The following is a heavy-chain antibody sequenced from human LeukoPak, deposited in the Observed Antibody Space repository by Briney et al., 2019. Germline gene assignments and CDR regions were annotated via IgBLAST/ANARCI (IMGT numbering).Heavy chain of an antibody. CDR3: ARDPYSGTYSDYYYYYMDV. CDR2: ISTTGNAI. D-gene: IGHD1-26*01. V-gene: IGHV3-11*04. J-gene: IGHJ6*03. CDR1: GFTFSDYY. Sequence: GGSLRLSCAASGFTFSDYYMTWIRQAPGKGLEWVSYISTTGNAIYYADSVKGRFTISRDNAKNSLFLQLNSLRAEDTAVYYCARDPYSGTYSDYYYYYMDVWGKGTTVTVSS.